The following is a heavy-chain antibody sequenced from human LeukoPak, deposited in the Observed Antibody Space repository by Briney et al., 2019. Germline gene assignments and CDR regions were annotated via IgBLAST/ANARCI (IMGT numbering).Heavy chain of an antibody. CDR3: ARGRYSSGWTVKYFDY. J-gene: IGHJ4*02. CDR2: INHSGST. CDR1: GGSFSGYY. Sequence: SETLSLTCAVYGGSFSGYYWSWIRQPPGKGLEWIGEINHSGSTNYNPSLKSRVTISVDTSENQFSLKLSSVTAADTAAYYCARGRYSSGWTVKYFDYWGQGTLVTVCS. V-gene: IGHV4-34*01. D-gene: IGHD6-19*01.